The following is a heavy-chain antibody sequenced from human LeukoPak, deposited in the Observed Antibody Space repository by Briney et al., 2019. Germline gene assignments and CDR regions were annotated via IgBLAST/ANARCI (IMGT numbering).Heavy chain of an antibody. CDR1: GFTFGSYA. Sequence: PGGSLRLSCAASGFTFGSYAMNWVRQAPGKGLEWVSVLSGSGGSTSYADSVKGRFTISRDNSKNTLYLQMNSLRAEDTAVYYCAKGHRTSTYYYDSSGYYLDYWGQGTLVTVSS. CDR2: LSGSGGST. D-gene: IGHD3-22*01. V-gene: IGHV3-23*01. CDR3: AKGHRTSTYYYDSSGYYLDY. J-gene: IGHJ4*02.